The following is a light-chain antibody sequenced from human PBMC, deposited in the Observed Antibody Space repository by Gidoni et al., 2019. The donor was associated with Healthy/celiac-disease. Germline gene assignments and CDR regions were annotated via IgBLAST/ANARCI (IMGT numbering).Light chain of an antibody. Sequence: QSALPQPPSASGTPGQRVTISCSGSSSNIGSNTVNWYQQLPGTAPKLLIYSNTQRPSGVPDRFSGSKSGTSASLAISGLQSEDEADYYCAAWDDSLNGVVFGGGTKLTVL. J-gene: IGLJ2*01. V-gene: IGLV1-44*01. CDR3: AAWDDSLNGVV. CDR1: SSNIGSNT. CDR2: SNT.